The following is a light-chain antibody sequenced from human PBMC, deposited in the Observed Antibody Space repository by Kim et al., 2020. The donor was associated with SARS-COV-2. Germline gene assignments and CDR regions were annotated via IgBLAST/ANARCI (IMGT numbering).Light chain of an antibody. Sequence: ELTQPPSASGTPGQRVTISCSGSSSNIGSNFVYWYQQVPGTAPKLLMYRNNDRPSGVPDRFSGSKSGTSASLAISGLRSEDEADYYCAAWDDSLSVVF. CDR1: SSNIGSNF. V-gene: IGLV1-47*01. CDR2: RNN. J-gene: IGLJ2*01. CDR3: AAWDDSLSVV.